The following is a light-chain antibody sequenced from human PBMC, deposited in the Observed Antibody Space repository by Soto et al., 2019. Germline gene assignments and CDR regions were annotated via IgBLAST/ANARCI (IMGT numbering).Light chain of an antibody. V-gene: IGLV3-21*04. CDR1: NIGSKS. Sequence: SSELTQPPSVSVAPGKTARITCGGNNIGSKSVHWYQQKPGQAPVLVIYYDSDRPSGIPERFSGSNSGNTATLTISRVETGDEADYYCQVWDSSSDHPVVFGGGTKVTVL. CDR2: YDS. J-gene: IGLJ2*01. CDR3: QVWDSSSDHPVV.